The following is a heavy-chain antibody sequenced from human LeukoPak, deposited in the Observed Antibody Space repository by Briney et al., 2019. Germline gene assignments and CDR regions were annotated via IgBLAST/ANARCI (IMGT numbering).Heavy chain of an antibody. J-gene: IGHJ4*02. D-gene: IGHD3-22*01. CDR2: ISSDGVNK. Sequence: GGSLRLSCTLSGFILKSFGVQWLRQAPGKGLEWVAVISSDGVNKYSADSVKGRFTISRDNSKNTLYLQMNSLRAADTAVYYCAKGPNYYDVSGYYSTDYWGQGTPVTVSS. V-gene: IGHV3-30*18. CDR1: GFILKSFG. CDR3: AKGPNYYDVSGYYSTDY.